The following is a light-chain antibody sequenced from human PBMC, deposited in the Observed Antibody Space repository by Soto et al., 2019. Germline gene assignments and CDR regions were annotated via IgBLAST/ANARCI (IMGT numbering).Light chain of an antibody. CDR2: AAS. CDR3: LQHNSYPFT. V-gene: IGKV1-17*01. Sequence: DIQMTQSPSSLSASVGDRVTITCRASQGIGNDLGWYQQKPGKAPKRLIYAASSLQSGVPSRFSGNGSGTEFTLTISSLQPEDFATYYCLQHNSYPFTFGPGTKVDIK. J-gene: IGKJ3*01. CDR1: QGIGND.